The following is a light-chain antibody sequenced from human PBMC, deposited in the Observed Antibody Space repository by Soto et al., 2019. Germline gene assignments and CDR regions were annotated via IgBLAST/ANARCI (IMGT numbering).Light chain of an antibody. CDR1: QGLTNSN. Sequence: IVLTQSPGTLSLSPGERATLSCRASQGLTNSNLAWYQQKPGQAPRLLIYGASTRATGIPARFSGSGSGTEFTLTISSLQSEDFAVYYCQQYNNWPPAFGQGTKVDIK. J-gene: IGKJ1*01. CDR3: QQYNNWPPA. V-gene: IGKV3-15*01. CDR2: GAS.